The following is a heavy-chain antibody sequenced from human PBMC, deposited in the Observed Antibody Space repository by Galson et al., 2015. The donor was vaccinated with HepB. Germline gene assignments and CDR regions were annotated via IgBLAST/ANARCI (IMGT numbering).Heavy chain of an antibody. CDR1: GDSVSSNSAA. V-gene: IGHV6-1*01. Sequence: CAISGDSVSSNSAAWNWIRQSPSRGLEWLGRTYYRSKWYNDYAVSVRSRITINPAMSKNHFSLHLNSVTPEDTAVYYCARDGYSSGWYYFDYWGQGLLVTVSS. CDR2: TYYRSKWYN. CDR3: ARDGYSSGWYYFDY. D-gene: IGHD6-19*01. J-gene: IGHJ4*02.